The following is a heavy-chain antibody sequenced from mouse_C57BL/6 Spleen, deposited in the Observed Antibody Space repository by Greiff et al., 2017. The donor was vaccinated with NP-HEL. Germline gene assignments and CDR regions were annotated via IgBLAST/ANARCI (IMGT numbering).Heavy chain of an antibody. CDR3: ARSGDGYPYYYAMDY. CDR1: GYTFTSYW. CDR2: IYPGSGST. V-gene: IGHV1-55*01. Sequence: QVQLQQPGAELVKPGASVKMSCKASGYTFTSYWITWVKQRPGQGLEWIGDIYPGSGSTNYNEKFKSKATLTVDTSSSTAYMQLSSLTSEDSAVYYCARSGDGYPYYYAMDYWGQGTSVTASS. J-gene: IGHJ4*01. D-gene: IGHD2-3*01.